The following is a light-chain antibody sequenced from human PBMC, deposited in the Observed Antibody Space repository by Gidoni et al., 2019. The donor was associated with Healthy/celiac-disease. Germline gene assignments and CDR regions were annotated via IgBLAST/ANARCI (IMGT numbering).Light chain of an antibody. CDR2: DAS. Sequence: EIVLTQSPATLSLSPGDRATLSCRASQRGSSYLAWYQQKPGQAPRLLIYDASNRATGIPARFSGSGSGTDCTLTISSLEPEDVAVYYCQQRSNWPRTCGQGTKLEIK. J-gene: IGKJ2*01. CDR3: QQRSNWPRT. V-gene: IGKV3-11*01. CDR1: QRGSSY.